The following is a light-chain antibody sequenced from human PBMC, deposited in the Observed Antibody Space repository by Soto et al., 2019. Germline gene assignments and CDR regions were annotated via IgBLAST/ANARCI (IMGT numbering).Light chain of an antibody. CDR2: EVN. J-gene: IGLJ1*01. V-gene: IGLV2-8*01. CDR3: SSYAGNNIFV. CDR1: SSDVGGFNY. Sequence: QSALTQPPSASGSPGQSVTISCSGTSSDVGGFNYVSWYQQHPGRAPKVLIYEVNKRPSGVPDRFSGSKSGSTASLTVSGLQAEDEAEYYCSSYAGNNIFVFGTGTKVTVL.